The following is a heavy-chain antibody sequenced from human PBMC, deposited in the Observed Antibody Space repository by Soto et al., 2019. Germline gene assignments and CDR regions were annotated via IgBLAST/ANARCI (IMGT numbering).Heavy chain of an antibody. D-gene: IGHD3-10*02. J-gene: IGHJ3*02. V-gene: IGHV2-5*02. CDR1: GFSLTTVGMG. CDR3: AHRNSRMFAFDI. Sequence: GSGPTLVNPTPTLTLTCTFSGFSLTTVGMGVGWIRQPPGKALDWLGIIYWDDDKRYSPSLNGRVTFIKDTSKNQVVLTMTNVDPVDTGTYYCAHRNSRMFAFDIWGQGTLVTVSS. CDR2: IYWDDDK.